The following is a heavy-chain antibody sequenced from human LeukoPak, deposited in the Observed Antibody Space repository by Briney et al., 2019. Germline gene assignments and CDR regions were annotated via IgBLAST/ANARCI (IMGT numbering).Heavy chain of an antibody. CDR1: GFSFSSFG. Sequence: GGSLRLSCATSGFSFSSFGMHWVRQAPGKGLEWVAYIHSDVNTKYYADSVKGRFTISRDNSENTLHLQMNSLRSADTAVYYCGYFGSGSSYTPDSWGQGTLVTVSS. J-gene: IGHJ5*01. CDR2: IHSDVNTK. V-gene: IGHV3-30*02. D-gene: IGHD3-10*01. CDR3: GYFGSGSSYTPDS.